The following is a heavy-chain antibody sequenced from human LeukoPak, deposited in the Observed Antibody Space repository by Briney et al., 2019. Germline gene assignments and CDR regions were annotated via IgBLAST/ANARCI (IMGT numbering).Heavy chain of an antibody. Sequence: ASVKVSCKASGYTFRNYGITWVRQAPGQGLEWMGWISAYNGNANYAQKLQGRVTMTTDTSTSTIYMELRSLRSDDTAVYYCAREILPYGMDVWGQGTTVTVSS. CDR1: GYTFRNYG. J-gene: IGHJ6*02. V-gene: IGHV1-18*01. D-gene: IGHD2-21*02. CDR3: AREILPYGMDV. CDR2: ISAYNGNA.